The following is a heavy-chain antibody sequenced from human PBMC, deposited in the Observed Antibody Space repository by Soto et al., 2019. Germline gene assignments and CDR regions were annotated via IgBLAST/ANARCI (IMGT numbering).Heavy chain of an antibody. CDR1: GFTFSSYA. Sequence: GGSLRLSCAASGFTFSSYAMSWVRQAPGKGLEWVSAISGSGGSTCYADSVKGRFTISTDTSTSTAYMELRSLRSDDTAVYYCARRVGELLPLAFDYWGQGTLVTVSS. CDR3: ARRVGELLPLAFDY. J-gene: IGHJ4*02. D-gene: IGHD1-26*01. V-gene: IGHV3-23*01. CDR2: ISGSGGST.